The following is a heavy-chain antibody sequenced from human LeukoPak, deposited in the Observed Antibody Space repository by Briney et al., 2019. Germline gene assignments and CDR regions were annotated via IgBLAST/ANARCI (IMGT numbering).Heavy chain of an antibody. CDR2: MNPNSGNT. V-gene: IGHV1-8*01. J-gene: IGHJ5*02. CDR1: GYTFTRYD. CDR3: ARGIGLPRFDP. Sequence: ASVKVSCKASGYTFTRYDIKWVRQAAGPGLEGMGWMNPNSGNTGYAQKFQGRVTMNRNTSISTAYMELSSLRSEDTAVYYCARGIGLPRFDPWGQGPLVTVSS.